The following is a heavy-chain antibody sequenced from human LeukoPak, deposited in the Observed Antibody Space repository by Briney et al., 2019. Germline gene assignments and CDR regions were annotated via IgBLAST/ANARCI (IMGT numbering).Heavy chain of an antibody. CDR1: GYTFTGYY. CDR2: INPNSGGT. Sequence: ASVKVSCKASGYTFTGYYTHWVRQAPGQGLEWMGRINPNSGGTNYAQKFQGRVTMTRDTSISTAYMELSRLRSDDTAVYYCARVYYYGSGKHFDYWGQGTLVTVSS. V-gene: IGHV1-2*06. D-gene: IGHD3-10*01. J-gene: IGHJ4*02. CDR3: ARVYYYGSGKHFDY.